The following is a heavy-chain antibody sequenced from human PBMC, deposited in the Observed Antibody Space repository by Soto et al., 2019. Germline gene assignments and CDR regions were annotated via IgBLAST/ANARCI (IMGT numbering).Heavy chain of an antibody. CDR1: VATFISYC. D-gene: IGHD6-19*01. V-gene: IGHV3-33*01. CDR2: IWYDGSNK. CDR3: ARVDSPDQSIAVAGKWELGY. J-gene: IGHJ4*02. Sequence: WLSXRLSCASSVATFISYCMHLVRQAPGKGRELVAVIWYDGSNKYYADSVKGRFTISRDNYKNTLYLQMNSLRAEDTAVYYCARVDSPDQSIAVAGKWELGYWGQGTLVTVSS.